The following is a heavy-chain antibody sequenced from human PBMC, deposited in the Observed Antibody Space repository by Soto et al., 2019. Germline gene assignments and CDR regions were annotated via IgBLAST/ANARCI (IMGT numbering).Heavy chain of an antibody. Sequence: LRLSCAASGFTFSDHYMDWVRQAPGKGLEWVGRVRNKANSYTTEYAASVKGRFTISRDDSKNSLYLQMNSLKTEDTAVHYCARWHCRGGSCYSHAFDFWGQGTVVTVSS. V-gene: IGHV3-72*01. J-gene: IGHJ3*01. CDR3: ARWHCRGGSCYSHAFDF. D-gene: IGHD2-15*01. CDR2: VRNKANSYTT. CDR1: GFTFSDHY.